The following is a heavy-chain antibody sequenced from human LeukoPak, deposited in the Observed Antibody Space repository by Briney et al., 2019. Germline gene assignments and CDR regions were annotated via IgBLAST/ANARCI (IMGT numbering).Heavy chain of an antibody. CDR1: GFTFSTDA. CDR2: ISGGDSNK. Sequence: GGSLRLSCAASGFTFSTDAMSWVRQAPGKGLEWVSAISGGDSNKYYADSVKGRFTISRDSSIDTLYLQMDSLRAEDTAVYYCVKDQWDNWGQGTLVTVSS. CDR3: VKDQWDN. V-gene: IGHV3-23*01. J-gene: IGHJ4*02. D-gene: IGHD6-19*01.